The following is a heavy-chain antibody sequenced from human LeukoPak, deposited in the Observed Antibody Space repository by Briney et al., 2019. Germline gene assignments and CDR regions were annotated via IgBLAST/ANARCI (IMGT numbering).Heavy chain of an antibody. CDR3: ATSQVGKRGYSYRLGYYMDV. V-gene: IGHV1-24*01. D-gene: IGHD5-18*01. CDR1: GYTFTGYY. J-gene: IGHJ6*03. Sequence: GASVKVSCKASGYTFTGYYMHWVRQAPGKGLEWMGGFDPEDGETIYAQKFRGRVTMTEDTSTDTAYMELSSLRSEDTAVYYCATSQVGKRGYSYRLGYYMDVWGKGTTVTVSS. CDR2: FDPEDGET.